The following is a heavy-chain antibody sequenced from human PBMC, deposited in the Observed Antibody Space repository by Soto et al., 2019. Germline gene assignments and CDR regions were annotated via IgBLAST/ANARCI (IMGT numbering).Heavy chain of an antibody. CDR3: ARFYMVRGVMGAFDI. D-gene: IGHD3-10*01. J-gene: IGHJ3*02. CDR2: IYYSGST. V-gene: IGHV4-31*03. CDR1: GGSISSGGYY. Sequence: SETLSLTCTVSGGSISSGGYYWSWIRQHPGKGLEWIGYIYYSGSTYYNPSLKSRVTISVDTSKNQFSLKLSSVTAVDTAVYYCARFYMVRGVMGAFDIWGQGTMVT.